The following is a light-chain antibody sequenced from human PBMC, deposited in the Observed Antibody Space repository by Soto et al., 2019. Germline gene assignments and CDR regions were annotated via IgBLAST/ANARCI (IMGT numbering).Light chain of an antibody. V-gene: IGKV3-20*01. J-gene: IGKJ5*01. CDR1: QSVSSSY. CDR2: GAS. Sequence: EIVLTQSPGTLSLSPGERATLSCRASQSVSSSYLAWNQQKPGQAPSLLIYGASRRATGIPDRFSGSGSGTDFTLTISRLEPEDFAVYYCQQYDSSPITFGQGTRLEIK. CDR3: QQYDSSPIT.